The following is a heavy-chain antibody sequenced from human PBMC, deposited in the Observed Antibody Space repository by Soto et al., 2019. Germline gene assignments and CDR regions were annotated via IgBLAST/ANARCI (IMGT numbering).Heavy chain of an antibody. CDR2: IYGGGGT. CDR3: AREAYYYGSGSVLDY. J-gene: IGHJ4*02. CDR1: GFTVSSSY. V-gene: IGHV3-53*04. Sequence: EVQLVESGGGLVQPGGSLRLSCAASGFTVSSSYMNWVRQTPEKGLEWVSVIYGGGGTYYADSVKGRFTISRHNSQNTVYLQMNSLKPEDTAVYYCAREAYYYGSGSVLDYWGQGALVTVSS. D-gene: IGHD3-10*01.